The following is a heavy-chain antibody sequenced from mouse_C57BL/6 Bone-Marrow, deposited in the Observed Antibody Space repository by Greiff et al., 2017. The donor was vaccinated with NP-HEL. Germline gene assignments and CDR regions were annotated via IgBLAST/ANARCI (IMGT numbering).Heavy chain of an antibody. CDR2: IYPRSGNT. V-gene: IGHV1-81*01. D-gene: IGHD1-1*01. J-gene: IGHJ3*01. CDR3: ARRDITTVVAPGFAY. CDR1: GYTFTSYG. Sequence: VQLQQSGAELARPGASVKLSCKASGYTFTSYGISWVKQRTGQGLEWIGEIYPRSGNTYYNEKFKGKATLTADKSSSTAYMELRSLTSEDSAVYFCARRDITTVVAPGFAYWGKGTLVTVSA.